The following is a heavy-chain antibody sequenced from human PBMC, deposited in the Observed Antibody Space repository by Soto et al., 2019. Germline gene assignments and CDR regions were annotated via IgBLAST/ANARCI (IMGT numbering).Heavy chain of an antibody. CDR2: INPSGGST. V-gene: IGHV1-46*01. D-gene: IGHD6-19*01. CDR1: GYTFTSYY. Sequence: QVQLVQSGAEVKKPGASVKVSCKASGYTFTSYYMHWVRQAPGQGLEWMGIINPSGGSTSYAQKFQGRVTMTRDTSTSTVYMELSSLRSEDTAVYYCARDREQWLANGGAYFDYWGQGTLVTVSS. CDR3: ARDREQWLANGGAYFDY. J-gene: IGHJ4*02.